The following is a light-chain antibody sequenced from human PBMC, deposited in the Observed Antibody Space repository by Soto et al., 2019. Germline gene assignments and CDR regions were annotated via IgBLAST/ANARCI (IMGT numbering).Light chain of an antibody. CDR3: GTWDFRPNVWM. J-gene: IGLJ3*02. CDR2: DDN. Sequence: QSVLTQPPSVSAAPGQKVTISCFGSSSNIGNKYVSWYQQFPGTAPKLLIYDDNKRPSGIPDRFSGSKSGTSATLGITGLQTGDEADYYCGTWDFRPNVWMFGGGTKVTVL. CDR1: SSNIGNKY. V-gene: IGLV1-51*02.